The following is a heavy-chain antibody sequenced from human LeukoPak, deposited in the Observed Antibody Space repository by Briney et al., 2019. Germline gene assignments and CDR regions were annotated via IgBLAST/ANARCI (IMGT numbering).Heavy chain of an antibody. V-gene: IGHV3-21*01. D-gene: IGHD3-22*01. CDR1: GFTFSSYS. Sequence: GGSLRLSCAASGFTFSSYSMNWVRQAPGKGLEWVSSISSSSSYIYYADSVKGRFTISRDNAKNSLYLQMNSLRAEDTAVYYCARDVPSYLWYDSSGTRVDYWGQGTLVTVSS. CDR3: ARDVPSYLWYDSSGTRVDY. J-gene: IGHJ4*02. CDR2: ISSSSSYI.